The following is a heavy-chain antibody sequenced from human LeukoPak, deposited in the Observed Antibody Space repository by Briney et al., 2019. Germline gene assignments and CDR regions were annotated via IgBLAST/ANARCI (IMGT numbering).Heavy chain of an antibody. CDR2: IYYSGST. V-gene: IGHV4-30-4*08. CDR1: GGSISSGDYY. J-gene: IGHJ4*02. Sequence: SQTLSLTCTVSGGSISSGDYYWSWIRQPPGKGLEWIGYIYYSGSTYYNPSLKSRVTISVDTSKNQFSLKLSSVTAADTAVYYCARASRVGATVFDYWGQGTLVTVSS. CDR3: ARASRVGATVFDY. D-gene: IGHD1-26*01.